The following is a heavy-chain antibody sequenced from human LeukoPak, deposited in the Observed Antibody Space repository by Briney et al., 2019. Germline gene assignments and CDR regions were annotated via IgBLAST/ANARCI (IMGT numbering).Heavy chain of an antibody. Sequence: GGSLRLSCAASGFTFSSYGMHWARQAPGKGLEWVAVISYDGSNKYYADSVKGRFTISRDNSKNTAYLQMNSLKTEDTAVYYCTRLGATDYWGQGTLVTVSS. CDR1: GFTFSSYG. D-gene: IGHD1-26*01. CDR2: ISYDGSNK. V-gene: IGHV3-30*03. J-gene: IGHJ4*02. CDR3: TRLGATDY.